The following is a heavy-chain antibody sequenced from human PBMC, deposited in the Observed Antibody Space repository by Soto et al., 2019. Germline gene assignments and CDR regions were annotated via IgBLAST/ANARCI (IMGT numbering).Heavy chain of an antibody. J-gene: IGHJ4*02. CDR1: RGSFTSNNW. CDR2: IYRTGST. CDR3: ASRDPGTSVDD. D-gene: IGHD1-7*01. V-gene: IGHV4-4*02. Sequence: SETVSLTCAVSRGSFTSNNWWTWVRHPPGQWLEGIGEIYRTGSTNYNPSLKGRVTISLDKSENQFSLKVTSLTDADTAVYYCASRDPGTSVDDWGQGTLVTVSS.